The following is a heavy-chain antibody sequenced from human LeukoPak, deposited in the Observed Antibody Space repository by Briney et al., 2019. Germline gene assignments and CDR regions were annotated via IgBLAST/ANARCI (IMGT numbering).Heavy chain of an antibody. J-gene: IGHJ4*02. CDR1: GGSISSSSYY. CDR3: ARWCYDSSGYYLSFDY. CDR2: IYYSGST. D-gene: IGHD3-22*01. V-gene: IGHV4-39*01. Sequence: SETLSLTCTVSGGSISSSSYYWGWIRQPPGKGLEWIGSIYYSGSTYYNPSLKSRVTISVDTSKSQFSLKLSSVTAADTAVYYCARWCYDSSGYYLSFDYWGQGTLVTVSS.